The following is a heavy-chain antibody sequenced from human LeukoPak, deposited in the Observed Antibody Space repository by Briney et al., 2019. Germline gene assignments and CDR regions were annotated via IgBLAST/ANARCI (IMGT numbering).Heavy chain of an antibody. CDR3: ARRRDLYSGSYYPFDY. V-gene: IGHV3-7*01. CDR2: IKQDGSEK. J-gene: IGHJ4*02. Sequence: GKSLRLSCAASGFTFSSFWMSWLRQAPGKGLEWVASIKQDGSEKYYVDSVKGRFTISRDNAKNSLYLQMNSLRAEDTAVYYCARRRDLYSGSYYPFDYWGQGTLVTASS. D-gene: IGHD1-26*01. CDR1: GFTFSSFW.